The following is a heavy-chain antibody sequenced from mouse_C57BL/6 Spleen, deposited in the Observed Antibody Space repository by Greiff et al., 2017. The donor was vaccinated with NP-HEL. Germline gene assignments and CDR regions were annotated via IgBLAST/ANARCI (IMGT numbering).Heavy chain of an antibody. CDR3: ARDTDKYYFDY. CDR2: ISDGGSYT. Sequence: VQLNDSGGCLLKPGGSLKLSCAASGFTFSSYAMSWVRQTPEKRLEWVATISDGGSYTYYPDNVKGRFTISRDNAKNNLYLQMSHLKSEDTAMYYCARDTDKYYFDYWGQGTTLTVSS. V-gene: IGHV5-4*01. CDR1: GFTFSSYA. J-gene: IGHJ2*01.